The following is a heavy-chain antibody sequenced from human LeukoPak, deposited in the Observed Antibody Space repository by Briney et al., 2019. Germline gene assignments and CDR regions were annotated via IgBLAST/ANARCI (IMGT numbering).Heavy chain of an antibody. Sequence: ASVKVSCKASGYTFTSYDINWVRQATGQGLEWMGWMNPNSGNTGYAQKFQGRVTMTRNTSISTAYMELSSLSSEDTAVYYCARVPEWELPTDYWGQGTLVTVSS. CDR3: ARVPEWELPTDY. CDR1: GYTFTSYD. CDR2: MNPNSGNT. J-gene: IGHJ4*02. V-gene: IGHV1-8*01. D-gene: IGHD1-26*01.